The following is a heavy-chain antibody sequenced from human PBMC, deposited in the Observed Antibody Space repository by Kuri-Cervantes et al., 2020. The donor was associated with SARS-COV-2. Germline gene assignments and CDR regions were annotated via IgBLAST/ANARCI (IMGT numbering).Heavy chain of an antibody. Sequence: SVKVSCKASGGTFSSYAISWVRQAPGQGLEWMGGIIPIFGTANYAQKFQGGVTITADESTSTAYMELSSLRSEDTAVYYCARVFSRLWGSGRYFDLWGRGTLVTVSS. CDR3: ARVFSRLWGSGRYFDL. J-gene: IGHJ2*01. D-gene: IGHD4/OR15-4a*01. CDR1: GGTFSSYA. CDR2: IIPIFGTA. V-gene: IGHV1-69*13.